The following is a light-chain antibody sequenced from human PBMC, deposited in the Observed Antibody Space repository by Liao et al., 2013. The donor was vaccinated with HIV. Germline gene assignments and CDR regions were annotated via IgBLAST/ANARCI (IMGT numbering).Light chain of an antibody. CDR1: NIGSKS. CDR3: QVWDSSSDRA. V-gene: IGLV3-21*04. CDR2: YDS. Sequence: SYVLTQPPSVSVAPGKTARITCGGNNIGSKSVHWYQQKPGQAPVLVIYYDSDRPSGIPERFSGSNSGNTATLTISRVEAGDEADYYCQVWDSSSDRAFGGGTKLTVL. J-gene: IGLJ2*01.